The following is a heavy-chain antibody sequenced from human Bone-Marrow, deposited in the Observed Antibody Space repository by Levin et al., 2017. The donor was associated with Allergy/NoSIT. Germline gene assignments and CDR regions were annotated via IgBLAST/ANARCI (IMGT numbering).Heavy chain of an antibody. D-gene: IGHD2/OR15-2a*01. CDR2: IYYRSEWRS. CDR3: VRRPNPSMAFDI. CDR1: GDRVSRNGAT. J-gene: IGHJ3*02. Sequence: SQTLSLTCAISGDRVSRNGATWDWIRQSPSRGLEWLGRIYYRSEWRSDYAVSVRSRININPDTSKNQFSLHLNSVTADDTAVYYCVRRPNPSMAFDIWGQGTMVTVSS. V-gene: IGHV6-1*01.